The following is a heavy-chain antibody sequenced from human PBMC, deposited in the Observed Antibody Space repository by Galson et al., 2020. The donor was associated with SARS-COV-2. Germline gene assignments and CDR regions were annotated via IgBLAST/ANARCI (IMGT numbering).Heavy chain of an antibody. J-gene: IGHJ5*02. CDR2: IYYSGST. Sequence: SETLSLTCTVSGGSISSGGYYWSWIRQHPGKGLEWIGYIYYSGSTYYNPSLKSRVTISVDTSKNQFSLKLSSVTAADTAVYYCARGFRGVGVKGNWFDPWGQGTLVTVSS. V-gene: IGHV4-31*03. D-gene: IGHD1-26*01. CDR3: ARGFRGVGVKGNWFDP. CDR1: GGSISSGGYY.